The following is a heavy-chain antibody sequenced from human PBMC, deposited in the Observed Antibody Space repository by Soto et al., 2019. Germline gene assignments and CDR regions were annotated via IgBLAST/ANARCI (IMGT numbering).Heavy chain of an antibody. D-gene: IGHD3-22*01. V-gene: IGHV4-4*02. J-gene: IGHJ4*02. CDR2: IYHDEST. CDR3: ARNREDGSGYSVRFDY. CDR1: GGSINNSHR. Sequence: QVQLQESGPGLVKPSGTLSLTCAVSGGSINNSHRWSWVHQPPGKGLEWIGEIYHDESTNYNPSLKSRAIISIDKSKNRFSLKVTSVTAADTAVYYCARNREDGSGYSVRFDYWGLGTLVTVSS.